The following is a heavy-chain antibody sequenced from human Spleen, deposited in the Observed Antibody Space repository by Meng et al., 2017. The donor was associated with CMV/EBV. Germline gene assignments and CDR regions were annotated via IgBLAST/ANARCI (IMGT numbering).Heavy chain of an antibody. D-gene: IGHD3-10*01. CDR3: TRDRGDLMYYFDY. J-gene: IGHJ4*01. Sequence: CAASGFAGSSYYMSWVRQAPGKGLEWVSIIYSSGTSYYTDSVKGRFTISRDNSKNTVYLEMNGLRADDTAVYYCTRDRGDLMYYFDYWGHGTLVTVSS. CDR2: IYSSGTS. V-gene: IGHV3-53*01. CDR1: GFAGSSYY.